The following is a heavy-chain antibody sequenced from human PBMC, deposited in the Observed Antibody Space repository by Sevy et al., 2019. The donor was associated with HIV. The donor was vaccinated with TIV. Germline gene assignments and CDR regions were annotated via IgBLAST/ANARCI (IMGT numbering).Heavy chain of an antibody. J-gene: IGHJ4*02. CDR2: ITAGGVIT. Sequence: GESLKISCAASGFTFNNYAMSWVRQDPGKGLEWISVITAGGVITYSVDSVRGRFTISRDNSKNMVYLQMNSLRAEDTAVYYCARGFLVGWGQGTLVTVSS. V-gene: IGHV3-23*01. CDR3: ARGFLVG. CDR1: GFTFNNYA. D-gene: IGHD1-26*01.